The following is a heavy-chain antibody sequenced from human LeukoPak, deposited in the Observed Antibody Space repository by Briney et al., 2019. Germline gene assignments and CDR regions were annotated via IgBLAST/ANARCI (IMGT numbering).Heavy chain of an antibody. J-gene: IGHJ4*02. D-gene: IGHD6-13*01. V-gene: IGHV3-66*02. CDR1: GFTVSSNY. Sequence: GGSLRLSCAASGFTVSSNYMSWVRQAPGKGLEWVSVIYSGGSTYYADSVKGRFTISRDNSKNTLYLQTNSLRAEDTAVYYCARDRPYYSSSWWDDYWGQGTLVTVSS. CDR2: IYSGGST. CDR3: ARDRPYYSSSWWDDY.